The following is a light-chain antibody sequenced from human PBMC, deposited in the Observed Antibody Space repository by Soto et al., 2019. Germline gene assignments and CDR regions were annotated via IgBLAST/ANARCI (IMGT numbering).Light chain of an antibody. V-gene: IGKV1-9*01. CDR2: AAS. CDR1: QDNNTY. CDR3: QQRKSYPIT. J-gene: IGKJ5*01. Sequence: DIQLTQSPSFLSASVGDRVTITCRASQDNNTYLAWYQQKPGKAPKLLIFAASTLQNGVTSRFSGSGSGTEFTVTITSLKPEDFATYYCQQRKSYPITFGQGTRLEIK.